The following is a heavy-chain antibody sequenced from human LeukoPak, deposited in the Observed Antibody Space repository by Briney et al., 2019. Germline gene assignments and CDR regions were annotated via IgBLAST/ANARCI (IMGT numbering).Heavy chain of an antibody. V-gene: IGHV4-59*01. D-gene: IGHD4/OR15-4a*01. Sequence: SETLSLTCIVSGVSIRGYYWSWLRQPPGKGLQWIGYIEYSGRTQYMPSLQSRLPISVDTSKNQFSLKVNSVTAADTAVYYCARGVYGGYFDQWGQGALVNVYS. CDR2: IEYSGRT. J-gene: IGHJ4*02. CDR3: ARGVYGGYFDQ. CDR1: GVSIRGYY.